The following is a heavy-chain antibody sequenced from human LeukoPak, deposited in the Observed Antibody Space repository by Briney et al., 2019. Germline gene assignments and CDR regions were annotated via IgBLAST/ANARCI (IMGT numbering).Heavy chain of an antibody. J-gene: IGHJ4*02. Sequence: GGSLRLSCAASGFTFDDYGMSWVRQAPGKGLEWVSGINWNGGSRGYADSVKGRFTISRDNAKNSLYLQMNSLRAEDTALYYCARGRLYYYDSSGYLLMDYFDYWGQGTLVTVSS. CDR3: ARGRLYYYDSSGYLLMDYFDY. CDR2: INWNGGSR. D-gene: IGHD3-22*01. CDR1: GFTFDDYG. V-gene: IGHV3-20*04.